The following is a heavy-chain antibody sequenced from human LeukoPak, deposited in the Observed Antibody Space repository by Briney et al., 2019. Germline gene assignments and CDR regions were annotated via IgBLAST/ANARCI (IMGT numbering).Heavy chain of an antibody. Sequence: PGGSLRLSCAASGFTFSSYGMHWVRQAPGKGLEWVAVISYDGSNKYYADSVKGRFTISRDNSKNTLYLQMNSLRAEGTAVYYCAKDAHCSSTSCYYFDYWGQGTLVTVSS. V-gene: IGHV3-30*18. CDR3: AKDAHCSSTSCYYFDY. CDR1: GFTFSSYG. J-gene: IGHJ4*02. D-gene: IGHD2-2*01. CDR2: ISYDGSNK.